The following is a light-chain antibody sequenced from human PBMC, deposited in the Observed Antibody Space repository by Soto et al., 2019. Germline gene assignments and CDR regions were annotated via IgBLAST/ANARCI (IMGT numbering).Light chain of an antibody. CDR3: QQRNVWPPIT. CDR1: QRIHTS. V-gene: IGKV3-11*01. Sequence: NVLTQSPATLSLSPGEGATLSCRNSQRIHTSLAWYQQKSGKPTRLVVYDSTLRANGVPDRFGGSRSWTEFTLTINSLEPEDFAVYYCQQRNVWPPITFGQGTRLEI. J-gene: IGKJ5*01. CDR2: DST.